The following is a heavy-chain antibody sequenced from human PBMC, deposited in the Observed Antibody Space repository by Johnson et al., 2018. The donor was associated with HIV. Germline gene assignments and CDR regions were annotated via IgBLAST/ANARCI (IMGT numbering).Heavy chain of an antibody. Sequence: QVQLVESGGGLVQPGGSLRLSCAASGFTFSSYAMHWVRQAPGKALEWVAIISYDGSNKYYADSVKGRFTISRDNSKNTVYLRMNTLRAEDTAVYYCARGRGRRADDAFDIWGQGTMVTVSS. D-gene: IGHD3-16*01. J-gene: IGHJ3*02. CDR2: ISYDGSNK. CDR3: ARGRGRRADDAFDI. CDR1: GFTFSSYA. V-gene: IGHV3-30*04.